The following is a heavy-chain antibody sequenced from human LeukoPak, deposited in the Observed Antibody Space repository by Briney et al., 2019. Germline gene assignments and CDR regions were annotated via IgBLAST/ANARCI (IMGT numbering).Heavy chain of an antibody. J-gene: IGHJ4*02. V-gene: IGHV4-34*01. Sequence: SETLSLTCAVYGGSFSGYYWSWIRQPPGKGLEWIGEINHSGSTNYNPSLKSRVTISVDTSKNQFPLKLSSVTAADTAVYYCARVTTTIDYWGQGTLVTVSS. CDR1: GGSFSGYY. CDR3: ARVTTTIDY. CDR2: INHSGST. D-gene: IGHD4-17*01.